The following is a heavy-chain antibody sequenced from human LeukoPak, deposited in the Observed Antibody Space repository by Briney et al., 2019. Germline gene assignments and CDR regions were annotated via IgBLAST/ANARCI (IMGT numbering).Heavy chain of an antibody. D-gene: IGHD3-3*01. J-gene: IGHJ6*02. CDR1: GGSISSGGYY. CDR2: IYYSGST. CDR3: ASSSITRKYYYGMDV. V-gene: IGHV4-61*08. Sequence: PSQTLSLTCTVTGGSISSGGYYWSWIRQPPGKGLEWIGYIYYSGSTNYNPSLKSRVTISVDTSKNQFSLKLSSVTAADTAVYYCASSSITRKYYYGMDVWGQGTTVTVSS.